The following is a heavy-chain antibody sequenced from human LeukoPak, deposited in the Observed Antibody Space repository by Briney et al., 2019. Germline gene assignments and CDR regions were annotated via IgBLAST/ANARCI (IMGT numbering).Heavy chain of an antibody. CDR3: ARNSDYSWLSFDD. CDR1: GGSISSGGYS. V-gene: IGHV4-30-2*01. J-gene: IGHJ4*02. D-gene: IGHD4-11*01. Sequence: SETLSLTCAVSGGSISSGGYSWSWIRQPPGKGLEWIGYIYHSGSTYYNPSLKSRVTISVDRSKNQFSLKLSSVTAADTAVYYCARNSDYSWLSFDDWGQGTLVTVSS. CDR2: IYHSGST.